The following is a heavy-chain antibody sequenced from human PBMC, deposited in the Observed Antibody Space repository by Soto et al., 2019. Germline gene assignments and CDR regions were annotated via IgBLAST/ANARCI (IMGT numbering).Heavy chain of an antibody. Sequence: QLQLQESGPGLVKPSETLSLTCTVSGGSISSSSYYWGWIRQPPGKGLEWIGSIYYSGSTYYNPSLKSRVTISVDTSKNQFSLKLSSVTAADTAVYYCARDGTVTPGDYFDYWGQGTLVTVSS. V-gene: IGHV4-39*02. CDR2: IYYSGST. D-gene: IGHD4-17*01. CDR1: GGSISSSSYY. J-gene: IGHJ4*02. CDR3: ARDGTVTPGDYFDY.